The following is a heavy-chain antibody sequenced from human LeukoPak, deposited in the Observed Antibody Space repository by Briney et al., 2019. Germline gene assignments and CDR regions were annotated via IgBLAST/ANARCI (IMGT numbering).Heavy chain of an antibody. CDR3: TRGYDGSAYGDAFDI. CDR2: IYTGDSDS. Sequence: GGAPQISLHGPGRRFTRYWIGWGRPVPGQGRGWRGIIYTGDSDSRYSPSFQGQVNIPADKSISTSYLQWGSLKASDTAMYYCTRGYDGSAYGDAFDIWGQGTMVTVSS. V-gene: IGHV5-51*01. D-gene: IGHD3-22*01. J-gene: IGHJ3*02. CDR1: GRRFTRYW.